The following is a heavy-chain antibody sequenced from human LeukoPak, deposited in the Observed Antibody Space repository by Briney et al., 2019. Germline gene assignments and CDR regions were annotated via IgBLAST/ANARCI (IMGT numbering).Heavy chain of an antibody. CDR3: ARGPLVRFLEWPTHHYFDY. CDR2: IYYSGST. V-gene: IGHV4-59*01. J-gene: IGHJ4*02. Sequence: SETLSLTCAVYGGSFSGYYWSWIRQPPGKGLEWIGYIYYSGSTNYNPSLKSRVTISVDTSKNQFSLKLSSVTAADTAVYYCARGPLVRFLEWPTHHYFDYWGQGTLVTVSS. CDR1: GGSFSGYY. D-gene: IGHD3-3*01.